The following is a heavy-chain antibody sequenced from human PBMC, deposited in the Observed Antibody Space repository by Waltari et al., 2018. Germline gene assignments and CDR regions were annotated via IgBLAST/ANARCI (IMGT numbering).Heavy chain of an antibody. Sequence: QVQLQESGPGLVKPSETLSLTCTVSGGPMTHSYWNWIRHPAGKGREYIGRVFTSGRTNYNPSLNSRVTMSIDTSKGQFSLELTSVTAADTAIYYCARAQERRDAFDFWGKGTMVTVSS. CDR3: ARAQERRDAFDF. CDR1: GGPMTHSY. J-gene: IGHJ3*01. CDR2: VFTSGRT. V-gene: IGHV4-4*07. D-gene: IGHD1-1*01.